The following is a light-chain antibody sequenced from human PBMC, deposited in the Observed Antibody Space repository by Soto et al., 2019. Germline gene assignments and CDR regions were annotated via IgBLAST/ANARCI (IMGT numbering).Light chain of an antibody. CDR3: QSSDSSGRYPYV. J-gene: IGLJ1*01. CDR1: ALPKQY. V-gene: IGLV3-25*02. CDR2: KDN. Sequence: YELTQPPSVSLSPGQTARITCSGDALPKQYAYWYQRKPGQAPVVVIYKDNGRPSGIPERFSGSSSGTTVTLTISGVQAEDEAYYYCQSSDSSGRYPYVFGTGTKVTVL.